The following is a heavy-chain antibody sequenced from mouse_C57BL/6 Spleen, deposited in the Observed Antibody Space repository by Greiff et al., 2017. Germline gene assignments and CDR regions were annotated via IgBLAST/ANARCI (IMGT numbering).Heavy chain of an antibody. Sequence: EVQLVESGGGLVMPGGSLKLSCAASGFTFSSYTMSWVRQTPEQRLEWVATISGGGGNTYYPDSVKGRFTITRDNAENTLYLQMSSLSSEDTALDYCARPGYDGSSYVFAYWGQGTLVTVSA. CDR2: ISGGGGNT. D-gene: IGHD1-1*01. CDR1: GFTFSSYT. V-gene: IGHV5-9*01. CDR3: ARPGYDGSSYVFAY. J-gene: IGHJ3*01.